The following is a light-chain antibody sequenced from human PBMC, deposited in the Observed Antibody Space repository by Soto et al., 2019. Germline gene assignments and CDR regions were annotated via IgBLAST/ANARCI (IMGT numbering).Light chain of an antibody. CDR2: GAS. Sequence: EIVMTQSPATLSVSPVERATLSCRASQSVSSSYLAWYQQKPGQAPRLLIYGASSRATGIPDRFSDSGSGTDFTLTISRLEPEDFAVYYCQQYGSSPLTFGGGTKVDIK. J-gene: IGKJ4*01. CDR1: QSVSSSY. CDR3: QQYGSSPLT. V-gene: IGKV3-20*01.